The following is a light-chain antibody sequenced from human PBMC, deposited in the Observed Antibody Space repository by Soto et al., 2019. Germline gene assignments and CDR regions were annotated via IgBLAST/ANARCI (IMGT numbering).Light chain of an antibody. CDR2: DAS. J-gene: IGKJ4*01. CDR1: QSVSRY. Sequence: EIVLTQSPATLSLSPGERATLSCRASQSVSRYLAWYQQKPGQAPRLLISDASNRATGIPARFSGSGSGTDFTLTVSSLEPEDFAVYYCQQRPDWPLTFGEGTKVEI. V-gene: IGKV3-11*01. CDR3: QQRPDWPLT.